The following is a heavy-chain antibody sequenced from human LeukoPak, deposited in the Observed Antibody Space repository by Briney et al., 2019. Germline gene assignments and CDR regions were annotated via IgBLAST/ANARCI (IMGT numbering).Heavy chain of an antibody. CDR1: GFTFSNYW. Sequence: PGGSLRLSCAASGFTFSNYWMTWFRQAPGKGLEWVASINEDGSGTYYVDSVKGRFSISRDNAKNLLNLQMNTLRAEDTAVYFCARDSSRASGSSNDYWGQGTLVTVSS. CDR2: INEDGSGT. CDR3: ARDSSRASGSSNDY. V-gene: IGHV3-7*04. J-gene: IGHJ4*02. D-gene: IGHD3-10*01.